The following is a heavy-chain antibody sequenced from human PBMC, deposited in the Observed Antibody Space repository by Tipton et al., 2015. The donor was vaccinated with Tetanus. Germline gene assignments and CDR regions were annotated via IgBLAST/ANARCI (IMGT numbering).Heavy chain of an antibody. CDR3: ARGLTSPSMGVWFDP. Sequence: TLSLTCTVSGGSISSYYWSWIRQPAGKGLEWIGRIYTSGSTNYNPSLKSRVTISVDTSKNQFSLNLNSVTAADTAIYYCARGLTSPSMGVWFDPWGQGTLVTVSS. J-gene: IGHJ5*02. CDR1: GGSISSYY. CDR2: IYTSGST. D-gene: IGHD2-2*01. V-gene: IGHV4-4*07.